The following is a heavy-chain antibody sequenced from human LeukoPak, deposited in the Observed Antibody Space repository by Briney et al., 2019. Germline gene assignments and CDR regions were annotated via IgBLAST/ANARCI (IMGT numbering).Heavy chain of an antibody. CDR2: MNPNSGNT. J-gene: IGHJ4*02. CDR1: GYTFTSYN. D-gene: IGHD3-10*02. CDR3: ARDAPVRYVGDQSIDY. Sequence: ASVKVSCKASGYTFTSYNINWVRQATGQGLEWMGWMNPNSGNTDYAQKFQGRVTMTRNTSISTAYLELSSLRSEDTAVYYCARDAPVRYVGDQSIDYWGQGTLVTVSS. V-gene: IGHV1-8*01.